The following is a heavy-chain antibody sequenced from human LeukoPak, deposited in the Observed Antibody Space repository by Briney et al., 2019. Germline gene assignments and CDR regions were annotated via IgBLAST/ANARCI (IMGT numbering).Heavy chain of an antibody. CDR3: AREVLGNYPLYYYYGMDV. Sequence: ASVKVSCKASGYTFTSYYMHWVRQAPGQGLEWMGIINPSGGSTSYAQKLQGRVTMTTDTSTSTAYMELRSLRSDDTAVYYCAREVLGNYPLYYYYGMDVWGQGTTVTVSS. D-gene: IGHD4-11*01. CDR1: GYTFTSYY. J-gene: IGHJ6*02. V-gene: IGHV1-46*01. CDR2: INPSGGST.